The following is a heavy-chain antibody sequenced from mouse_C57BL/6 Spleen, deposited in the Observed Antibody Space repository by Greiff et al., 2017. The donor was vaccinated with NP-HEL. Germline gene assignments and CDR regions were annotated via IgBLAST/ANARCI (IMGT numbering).Heavy chain of an antibody. D-gene: IGHD1-1*01. Sequence: EVKLVESGPGLVKPSQSLSLTCSVTGYSITSGYYWNWIRQFPGNKLEWMGYISYDGSNNYNPSLKNRISITRDTSKNQFFLKLNSVTTEDTATYYCCLITTVVQSYFDYWGQGTTLTVSS. V-gene: IGHV3-6*01. CDR1: GYSITSGYY. CDR3: CLITTVVQSYFDY. J-gene: IGHJ2*01. CDR2: ISYDGSN.